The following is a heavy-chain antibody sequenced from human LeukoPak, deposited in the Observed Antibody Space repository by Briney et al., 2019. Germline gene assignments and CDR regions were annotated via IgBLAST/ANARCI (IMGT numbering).Heavy chain of an antibody. CDR3: ARRSIVVVSRVDY. V-gene: IGHV4-34*01. Sequence: PSETLSLTCAVYGGSFSGYYWSWIRQPPGKGLEWIGEINHSGSTNYNPSLKSRVTISVDTSKNQFSLKLSSVTAADTAVYYCARRSIVVVSRVDYWGQGTLVTVSS. CDR1: GGSFSGYY. D-gene: IGHD3-22*01. CDR2: INHSGST. J-gene: IGHJ4*02.